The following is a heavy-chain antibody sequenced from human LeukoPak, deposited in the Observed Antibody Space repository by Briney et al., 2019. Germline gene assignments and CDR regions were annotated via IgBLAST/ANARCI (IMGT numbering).Heavy chain of an antibody. CDR1: GFTFSSYW. CDR3: ARGVARSLNWFDP. J-gene: IGHJ5*02. D-gene: IGHD6-6*01. V-gene: IGHV3-53*01. Sequence: GGSLRLSCAASGFTFSSYWMHWVRQAPGKGLEWVSVIYSGGSTYYADSVKGRFTISRDNSKNTLYLQMNSLRAEDTAVYYCARGVARSLNWFDPWGQGTLVTVSS. CDR2: IYSGGST.